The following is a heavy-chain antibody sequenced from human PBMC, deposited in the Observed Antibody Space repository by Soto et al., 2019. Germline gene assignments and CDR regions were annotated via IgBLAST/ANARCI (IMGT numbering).Heavy chain of an antibody. Sequence: SETLSLTCTVSGGSFSDYYWSWIRQPPGKGLEWIGQIYHSGSTNYNPSLKSRVTISIGTSKNQFSLKLSSVTAADTAVYYCGRHKETTLFFDYWGQGILVTVSS. CDR2: IYHSGST. CDR1: GGSFSDYY. V-gene: IGHV4-59*01. CDR3: GRHKETTLFFDY. D-gene: IGHD4-17*01. J-gene: IGHJ4*02.